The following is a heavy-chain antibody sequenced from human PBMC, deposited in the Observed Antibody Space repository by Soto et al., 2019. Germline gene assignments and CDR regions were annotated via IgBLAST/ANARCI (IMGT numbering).Heavy chain of an antibody. V-gene: IGHV1-18*01. CDR2: INTYNGNT. D-gene: IGHD6-13*01. CDR3: AREPAAGDWFDP. J-gene: IGHJ5*02. Sequence: ASVKVSCKASGYSFTSYGITWVRQAPGQGLEWMGWINTYNGNTNYAQKLQGRVTMTTDTSTSTAYMELRSLRSDHTAVYYCAREPAAGDWFDPWGQGTLVTVSS. CDR1: GYSFTSYG.